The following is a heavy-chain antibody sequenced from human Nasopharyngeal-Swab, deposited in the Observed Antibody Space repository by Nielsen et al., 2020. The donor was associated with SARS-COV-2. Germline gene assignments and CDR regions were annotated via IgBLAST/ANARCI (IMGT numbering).Heavy chain of an antibody. J-gene: IGHJ6*02. CDR1: GFTFSNYN. Sequence: GESLKIPCAASGFTFSNYNMNWVRQAPGKGLEWVSSISGSTTYIYYADSVRGRFTISRDNAKNSLHLQMNSLRAEDTAVYYCARDGLDYDFWSAYFMDVWGQGTTVTVSS. CDR2: ISGSTTYI. D-gene: IGHD3-3*01. V-gene: IGHV3-21*01. CDR3: ARDGLDYDFWSAYFMDV.